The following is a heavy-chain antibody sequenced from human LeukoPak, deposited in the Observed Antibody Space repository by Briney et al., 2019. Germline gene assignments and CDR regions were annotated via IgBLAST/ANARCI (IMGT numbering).Heavy chain of an antibody. Sequence: SETLSLTCAVYGGSFSGYYWSWIRQPPGKGLEWIGEINHSGSTNYNPSLKSRVTISVDTSKNQFSLKLSSVTATDTAVYYCARGGAMDIVVVPAAIGFHFDYWGQGTLVTVSS. D-gene: IGHD2-2*03. J-gene: IGHJ4*02. CDR3: ARGGAMDIVVVPAAIGFHFDY. CDR1: GGSFSGYY. CDR2: INHSGST. V-gene: IGHV4-34*01.